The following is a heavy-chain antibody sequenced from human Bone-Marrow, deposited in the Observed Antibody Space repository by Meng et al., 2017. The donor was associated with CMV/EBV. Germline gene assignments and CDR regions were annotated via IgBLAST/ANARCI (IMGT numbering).Heavy chain of an antibody. CDR2: IIPILGIA. V-gene: IGHV1-69*04. D-gene: IGHD3-3*02. J-gene: IGHJ4*02. Sequence: SVKVSCKASGGTFSSYTISWVRQAPGQGLEWMGRIIPILGIANYAQKFQGRVTITADKSTSTAYMELSSLRSDDTAVYDGARENVLVDYWGQGTLVTVSS. CDR1: GGTFSSYT. CDR3: ARENVLVDY.